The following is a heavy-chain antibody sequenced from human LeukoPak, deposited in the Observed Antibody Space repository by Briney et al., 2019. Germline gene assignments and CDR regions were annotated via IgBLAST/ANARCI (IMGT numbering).Heavy chain of an antibody. CDR1: GGSFSGYY. V-gene: IGHV4-34*01. CDR3: ARDRPNVDSTGYYSRHDAFDI. CDR2: INRSGST. Sequence: TTSETLSLTCAVYGGSFSGYYWSWIRQPPGKGLEWIGEINRSGSTYYNPSLKSRVTISVDTSKNQFSLKLRSVTAADTAVYYCARDRPNVDSTGYYSRHDAFDIWGQGTMVTVSS. J-gene: IGHJ3*02. D-gene: IGHD3-22*01.